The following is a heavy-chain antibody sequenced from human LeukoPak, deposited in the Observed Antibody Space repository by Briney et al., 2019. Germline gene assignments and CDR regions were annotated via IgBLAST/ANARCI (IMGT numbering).Heavy chain of an antibody. CDR1: GGTFSSYA. D-gene: IGHD3-9*01. CDR2: IIPIFGTA. CDR3: ARGGDILTGYGFDY. V-gene: IGHV1-69*13. Sequence: SVKVSFKASGGTFSSYAISWVRQAPGQGREWMGGIIPIFGTANYAQKFQGRVTITADESTSTAYMELSSLRSEDTAVYYCARGGDILTGYGFDYWGQGTLVTVSS. J-gene: IGHJ4*02.